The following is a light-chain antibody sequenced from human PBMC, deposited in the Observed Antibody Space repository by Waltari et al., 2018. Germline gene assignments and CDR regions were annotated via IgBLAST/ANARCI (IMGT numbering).Light chain of an antibody. V-gene: IGKV1-8*01. Sequence: AVRMTQSPSSFSASTGDRVTINCRASQCISTYLAWYQQKPGKAPKLLIYAASTLQSGVPSRFSGSGSGTDFTLTISCLQSEDFAIYYCQQYYTYPRTFGQGTKVEV. CDR2: AAS. CDR3: QQYYTYPRT. J-gene: IGKJ1*01. CDR1: QCISTY.